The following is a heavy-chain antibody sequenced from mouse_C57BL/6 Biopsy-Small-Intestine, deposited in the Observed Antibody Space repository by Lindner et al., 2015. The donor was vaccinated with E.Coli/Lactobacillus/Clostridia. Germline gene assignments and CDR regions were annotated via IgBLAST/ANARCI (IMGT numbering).Heavy chain of an antibody. CDR3: ARLLVTTKGHAFDI. D-gene: IGHD2-13*01. CDR2: MNPYSGNS. CDR1: GYTFTSFD. J-gene: IGHJ3*01. V-gene: IGHV1-81*01. Sequence: SVKVSCKTSGYTFTSFDINWVRQSTGQGLEWMGWMNPYSGNSGSPQKFQGRVTLTRDTSTSTAYMELTSLTSEDTAVYYCARLLVTTKGHAFDIWGQGTMVTVSS.